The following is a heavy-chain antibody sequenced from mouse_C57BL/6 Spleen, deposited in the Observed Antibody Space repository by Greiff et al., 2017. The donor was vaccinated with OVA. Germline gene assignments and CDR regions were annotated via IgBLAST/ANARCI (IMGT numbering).Heavy chain of an antibody. CDR1: GYTFTSYW. Sequence: QVQLQQPGAELVKPGASVKLSCKASGYTFTSYWMHWVKQRPGQGLEWIGMIHPNSGSTNYNAKFKSKATLTVAKSSSTAYLQLSSLTSEDSTVDDCAREGSYYGGSSRYAMDYWGQGTSVTVSS. CDR3: AREGSYYGGSSRYAMDY. V-gene: IGHV1-64*01. CDR2: IHPNSGST. J-gene: IGHJ4*01. D-gene: IGHD1-1*01.